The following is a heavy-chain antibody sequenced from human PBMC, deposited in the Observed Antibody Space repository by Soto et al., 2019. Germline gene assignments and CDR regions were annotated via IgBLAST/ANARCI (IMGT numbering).Heavy chain of an antibody. J-gene: IGHJ6*03. CDR3: ASRPSDSRAMDV. CDR2: IIPILGIA. Sequence: SVKVSCKASGGTFSSYTISWVRQAPGQGLEWMGRIIPILGIANYAQKFQGRVTITADKSTSTAYMELSSLRSEDTAVYYCASRPSDSRAMDVWGKGTTVTVSS. V-gene: IGHV1-69*02. D-gene: IGHD3-22*01. CDR1: GGTFSSYT.